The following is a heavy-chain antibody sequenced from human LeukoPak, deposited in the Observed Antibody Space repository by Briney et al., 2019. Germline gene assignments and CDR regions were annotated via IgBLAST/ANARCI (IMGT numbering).Heavy chain of an antibody. CDR3: ARLRDNSWVDY. CDR2: ISSSGSTI. D-gene: IGHD1-20*01. Sequence: GGSLRLSCAASGFTFSDYYMSWIRQAPGKGLEWVSYISSSGSTIYYADSVKGRFTISRDNAKNLLYLQMNSLRAEDTAVYYCARLRDNSWVDYWGQGTLVTVSS. CDR1: GFTFSDYY. J-gene: IGHJ4*02. V-gene: IGHV3-11*01.